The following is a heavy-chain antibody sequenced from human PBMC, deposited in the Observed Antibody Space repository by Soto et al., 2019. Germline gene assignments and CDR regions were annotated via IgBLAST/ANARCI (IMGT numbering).Heavy chain of an antibody. CDR1: GYTFTSYG. J-gene: IGHJ6*02. CDR2: ISAYDGHT. CDR3: ARDGTSGRLNYYYYGMDV. Sequence: QIQLVQSGAEVKKSGASVKVSCKASGYTFTSYGITWVRQAPGQGLEWMGWISAYDGHTNYAQKLQGRVTMTTDTSTSTDYMELRSLRSDDTAVYYCARDGTSGRLNYYYYGMDVWGQGTTVTVSS. D-gene: IGHD3-10*01. V-gene: IGHV1-18*01.